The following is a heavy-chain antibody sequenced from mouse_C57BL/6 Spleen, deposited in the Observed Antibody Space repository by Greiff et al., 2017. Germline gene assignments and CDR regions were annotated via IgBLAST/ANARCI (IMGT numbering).Heavy chain of an antibody. Sequence: VKLQESGAELVRPGASVTLSCKASGYTFTDYEMHWVKQTPVHGLEWIGAIDPETGGTAYNQKFKGKAILTADKSSSTAYMELRSLTSEDSAVYYCTVTGTPAYWGQGTLVTVSA. CDR2: IDPETGGT. J-gene: IGHJ3*01. V-gene: IGHV1-15*01. CDR1: GYTFTDYE. CDR3: TVTGTPAY. D-gene: IGHD4-1*01.